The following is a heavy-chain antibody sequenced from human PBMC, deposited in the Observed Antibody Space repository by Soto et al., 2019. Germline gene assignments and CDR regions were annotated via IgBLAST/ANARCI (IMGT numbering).Heavy chain of an antibody. CDR3: ATWTWRVPFDF. Sequence: ASVKVSCKASGYTFTSYAMHWVRQAPGQRLEWMGWINAGNGYTKYSQKFQGRVTITRDTSASTAYMELSSLRSEDTAVYYCATWTWRVPFDFWGQGTLVTVSS. V-gene: IGHV1-3*01. J-gene: IGHJ4*02. CDR2: INAGNGYT. CDR1: GYTFTSYA. D-gene: IGHD6-19*01.